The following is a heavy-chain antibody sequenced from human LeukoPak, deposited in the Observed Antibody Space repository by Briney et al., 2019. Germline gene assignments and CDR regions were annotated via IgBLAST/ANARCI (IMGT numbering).Heavy chain of an antibody. CDR3: TTYHKLLWFGELLSQFDY. V-gene: IGHV3-15*01. CDR1: GVTFSNAW. CDR2: IKSKTDGGTT. Sequence: PGGSLRLSCAASGVTFSNAWMSWVRQAPGKGLEWVGRIKSKTDGGTTDYAAPVKGRFTISRDDSKNTLYLQMNSLKTEDTAVYYCTTYHKLLWFGELLSQFDYWGQGTLVTVSS. J-gene: IGHJ4*02. D-gene: IGHD3-10*01.